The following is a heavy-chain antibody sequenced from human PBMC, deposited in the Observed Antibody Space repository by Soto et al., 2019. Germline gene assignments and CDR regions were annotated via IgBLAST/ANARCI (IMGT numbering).Heavy chain of an antibody. D-gene: IGHD2-15*01. Sequence: LSLTCTVSGGSISSYYWSWIRQPPGKGLEWIGYIYYSGSTNYNPSLKSRVTISVDTSKNQFSLKLSSVTAADTAVYYCARDRGGGPIGLYYGMDVWGQGTTVTVSS. V-gene: IGHV4-59*01. CDR2: IYYSGST. J-gene: IGHJ6*02. CDR3: ARDRGGGPIGLYYGMDV. CDR1: GGSISSYY.